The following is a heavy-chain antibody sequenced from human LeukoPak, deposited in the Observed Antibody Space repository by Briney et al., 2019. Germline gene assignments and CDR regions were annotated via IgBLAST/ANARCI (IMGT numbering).Heavy chain of an antibody. CDR2: IYYSGST. Sequence: PSQTLSLTCTVSGGSISSGDYYWSWIRQPPGKGLEWIGYIYYSGSTYYNPSLKSRVTISVDTSKNQFSLKLSSVTAADTAVYYCARVNRYNWNYVDYWGQGTLVTVSS. V-gene: IGHV4-30-4*01. D-gene: IGHD1-20*01. J-gene: IGHJ4*02. CDR1: GGSISSGDYY. CDR3: ARVNRYNWNYVDY.